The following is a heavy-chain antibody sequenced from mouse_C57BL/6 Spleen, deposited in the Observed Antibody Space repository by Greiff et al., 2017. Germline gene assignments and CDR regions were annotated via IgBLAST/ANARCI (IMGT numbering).Heavy chain of an antibody. V-gene: IGHV1-26*01. CDR3: ARGDITTVAFDD. D-gene: IGHD1-1*01. CDR1: GYTFTDYY. J-gene: IGHJ2*01. Sequence: EVQLQQSGPELVKPGASVKISCKASGYTFTDYYMNWVKQSHGKSLEWIGDINPNNGGTSYNQKFKGKATLTVDKSSSTAYMELRSLTSEDSAVYYCARGDITTVAFDDWGQGTTLTVSS. CDR2: INPNNGGT.